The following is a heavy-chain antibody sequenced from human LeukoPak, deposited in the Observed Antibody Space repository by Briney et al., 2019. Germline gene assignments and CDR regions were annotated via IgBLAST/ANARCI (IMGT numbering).Heavy chain of an antibody. CDR1: GYTFTGYY. CDR3: ARGYYYDGSGYYQLDY. J-gene: IGHJ4*02. Sequence: ASVKVSCKASGYTFTGYYMHWVRQAPGQGLEWMGWINLNNDDTNYAQKFQGWVTMTRDTSISTAYMELSRLRSDDTAVYYCARGYYYDGSGYYQLDYWGQGTLVTVSS. CDR2: INLNNDDT. V-gene: IGHV1-2*04. D-gene: IGHD3-22*01.